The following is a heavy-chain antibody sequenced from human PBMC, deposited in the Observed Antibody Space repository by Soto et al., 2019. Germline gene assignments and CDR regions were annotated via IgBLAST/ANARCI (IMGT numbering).Heavy chain of an antibody. J-gene: IGHJ4*02. Sequence: PGGSLRLSCTASGFTFSGFWMHWVRQAPGKGLVWVSRINGDGSVTNYADSVKGRFTISRDNAKNTLYLQMNSLRAEDTAVYYCAKNYGSGTYYPGTYYFDYWGQGTLVTVSS. CDR3: AKNYGSGTYYPGTYYFDY. D-gene: IGHD3-10*01. V-gene: IGHV3-74*01. CDR2: INGDGSVT. CDR1: GFTFSGFW.